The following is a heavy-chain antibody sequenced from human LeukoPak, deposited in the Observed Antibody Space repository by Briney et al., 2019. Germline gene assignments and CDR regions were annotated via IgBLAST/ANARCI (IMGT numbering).Heavy chain of an antibody. D-gene: IGHD3-3*01. J-gene: IGHJ6*03. CDR3: ARGDFCSKSNCYLRPMDV. CDR2: IYYSGST. CDR1: GGSISDYY. V-gene: IGHV4-59*01. Sequence: SETLSLTCSVSGGSISDYYWNWIWQPPGKGLEWIGYIYYSGSTTYNPSLKSRVTMSVDTAKNQFSLKVRSVTAADTAVYYCARGDFCSKSNCYLRPMDVWGKGTTVTVSS.